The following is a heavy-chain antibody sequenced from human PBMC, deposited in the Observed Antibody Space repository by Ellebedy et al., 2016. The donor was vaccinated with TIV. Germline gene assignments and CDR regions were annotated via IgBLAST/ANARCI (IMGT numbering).Heavy chain of an antibody. CDR2: THHSGLT. CDR3: AREYGGSPVDYFDF. CDR1: GDSIANSDYY. V-gene: IGHV4-39*07. Sequence: MPSETLSLTCSVPGDSIANSDYYWAWIRQAPGKGLQWTGTTHHSGLTYYNSSLRSRVIMDVDTSANQFSLRLTSVAAADGAIYYCAREYGGSPVDYFDFWGRGIRVTVSS. J-gene: IGHJ4*02. D-gene: IGHD4/OR15-4a*01.